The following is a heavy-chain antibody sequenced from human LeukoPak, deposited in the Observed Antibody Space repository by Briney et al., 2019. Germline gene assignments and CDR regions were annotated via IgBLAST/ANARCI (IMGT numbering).Heavy chain of an antibody. V-gene: IGHV1-2*06. CDR2: INPNSGGT. CDR3: ARDSTVTTFRGCVDP. CDR1: GYTFTGYY. J-gene: IGHJ5*02. Sequence: GASVKVSCKASGYTFTGYYIHWVRQAPGQGLEWMGRINPNSGGTNYAQKFQGRVSMTRDTSISTAYMELSSLRSEDTAVYYCARDSTVTTFRGCVDPWGQGTLVTVSS. D-gene: IGHD4-17*01.